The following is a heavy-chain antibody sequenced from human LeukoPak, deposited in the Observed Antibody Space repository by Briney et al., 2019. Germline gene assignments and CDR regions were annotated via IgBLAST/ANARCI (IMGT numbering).Heavy chain of an antibody. Sequence: SETLSLTCAVYGGSFSGYYWSWIRQPPGKGLEWIGYIYYSGSTNYNPSLKSRVTISVDTSKNQFSLKLSPVTAADTAVYYCAREIQLWPDLWGQGTLVTVSS. CDR2: IYYSGST. CDR3: AREIQLWPDL. J-gene: IGHJ4*02. V-gene: IGHV4-59*01. D-gene: IGHD5-18*01. CDR1: GGSFSGYY.